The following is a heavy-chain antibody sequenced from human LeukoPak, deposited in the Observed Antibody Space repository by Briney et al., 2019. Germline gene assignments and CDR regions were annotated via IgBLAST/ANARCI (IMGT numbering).Heavy chain of an antibody. Sequence: PSETLSLTCTVSGGSISSSSYYWGWIRQPPGKGLEWIGSIYYSGSTYYNPSLKSRATISVDTSKNQFSLKLSSVTAADTAVYYCARFVQGYYDSSGYEGYWGQGTLVTVSS. V-gene: IGHV4-39*01. CDR2: IYYSGST. D-gene: IGHD3-22*01. CDR3: ARFVQGYYDSSGYEGY. CDR1: GGSISSSSYY. J-gene: IGHJ4*02.